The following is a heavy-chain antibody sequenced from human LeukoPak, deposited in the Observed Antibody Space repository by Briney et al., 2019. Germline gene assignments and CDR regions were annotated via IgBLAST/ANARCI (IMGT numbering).Heavy chain of an antibody. Sequence: GGSLRLSCAASGFTFSSYWMSWVRQAPGKGLEWVANIKQDGSEKYYVDSVKGRFTISRDNAKNSLYLQMNSLGAEDTAVYYCARALITIFGVVIWAFDIWGQGTMVTVSS. CDR3: ARALITIFGVVIWAFDI. J-gene: IGHJ3*02. CDR2: IKQDGSEK. V-gene: IGHV3-7*01. CDR1: GFTFSSYW. D-gene: IGHD3-3*01.